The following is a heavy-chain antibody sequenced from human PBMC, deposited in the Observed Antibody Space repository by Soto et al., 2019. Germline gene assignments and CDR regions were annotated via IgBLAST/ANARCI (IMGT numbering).Heavy chain of an antibody. J-gene: IGHJ4*02. CDR2: IYYSGTT. CDR3: ARRDIQGPIDY. Sequence: PSETLSLTCAVSGYSISSSNWWGWIRQPPGKGLEWIGYIYYSGTTYYNPSLKSRVTMSVDTSKNQFSLKLTSVTAVDTAVYYCARRDIQGPIDYWGQGPLVTVSS. V-gene: IGHV4-28*01. CDR1: GYSISSSNW.